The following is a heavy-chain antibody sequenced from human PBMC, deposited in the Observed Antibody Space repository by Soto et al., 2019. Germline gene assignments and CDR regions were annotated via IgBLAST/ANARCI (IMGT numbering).Heavy chain of an antibody. Sequence: GGSLRLSCAASGFTFRSYSMNWVRQAPGKGLEWVSYISSSSTIYYADSVKGRFTISRDNAKNSLYLQMNSLRAEDTAVYYCARHPERIAEIGWFDPWGQGT. CDR1: GFTFRSYS. CDR2: ISSSSTI. J-gene: IGHJ5*02. CDR3: ARHPERIAEIGWFDP. D-gene: IGHD6-13*01. V-gene: IGHV3-48*01.